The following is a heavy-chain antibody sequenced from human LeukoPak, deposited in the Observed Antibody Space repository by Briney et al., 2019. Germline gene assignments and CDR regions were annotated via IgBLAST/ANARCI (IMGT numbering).Heavy chain of an antibody. Sequence: SETLSLTCTVSGGSISSSSYYWGWIRQPPGKGLEWIGSIYYSGSTYYKPSLKSRVTISVNTSKNQFSLKLSSVTATDTAVYYCARRRSGYGQIDYWGQGTLVTVSS. CDR1: GGSISSSSYY. CDR2: IYYSGST. D-gene: IGHD5-12*01. V-gene: IGHV4-39*01. CDR3: ARRRSGYGQIDY. J-gene: IGHJ4*02.